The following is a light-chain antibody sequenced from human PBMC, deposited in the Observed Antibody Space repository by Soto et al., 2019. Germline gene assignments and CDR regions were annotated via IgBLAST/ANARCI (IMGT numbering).Light chain of an antibody. CDR3: SSYTSSSLYV. CDR2: EVS. CDR1: SSDVGGYNY. V-gene: IGLV2-14*01. J-gene: IGLJ1*01. Sequence: QSVLTQPASVSGSPGQSITISCTGTSSDVGGYNYVSWYQQYPGKAPKLMIYEVSNRPSGVSNRFSGSKSGNTASLTISGLQAEDEADYYCSSYTSSSLYVFGTGTKLTVL.